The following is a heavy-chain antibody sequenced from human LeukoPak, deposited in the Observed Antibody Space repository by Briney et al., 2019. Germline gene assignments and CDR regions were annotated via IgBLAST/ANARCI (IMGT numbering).Heavy chain of an antibody. CDR1: GASTSHFY. D-gene: IGHD5-12*01. CDR3: ARSAEWLRNAFDI. CDR2: MHNSGSS. Sequence: SETLSLSCSVSGASTSHFYWNWIRQPPGKGLQWIGYMHNSGSSKHSPSLKSRVTISIDTSKNLFSLQLTSVTAADTAIYHCARSAEWLRNAFDIWGQGTMVSVSS. V-gene: IGHV4-59*01. J-gene: IGHJ3*02.